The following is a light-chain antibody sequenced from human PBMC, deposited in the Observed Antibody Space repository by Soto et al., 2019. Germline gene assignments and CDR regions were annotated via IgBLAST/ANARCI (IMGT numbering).Light chain of an antibody. Sequence: EIVLTQSPGTLSLSPGERATLSCRASQSVSNSYLAWNQQKPDQAPRLLIYAASSRATGIPDRFSGSGSGTDFTLTISGLEPEDFAVYYCQQYASSRTFGQGTKVDIK. J-gene: IGKJ1*01. V-gene: IGKV3-20*01. CDR3: QQYASSRT. CDR1: QSVSNSY. CDR2: AAS.